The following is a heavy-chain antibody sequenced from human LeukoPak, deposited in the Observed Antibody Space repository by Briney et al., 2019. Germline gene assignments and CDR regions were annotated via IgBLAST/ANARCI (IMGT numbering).Heavy chain of an antibody. CDR1: GFTFSSYA. D-gene: IGHD3-3*01. CDR2: ISGSGGST. V-gene: IGHV3-23*01. Sequence: GGSLRLSCAASGFTFSSYAMSWVRQAPGKGLEWVSAISGSGGSTYYADSVKGRFTISRDNSKNTLYLQMNSLRAEDTAVYYCASLRFLEWLLFDYWGQGTLVTVSS. CDR3: ASLRFLEWLLFDY. J-gene: IGHJ4*02.